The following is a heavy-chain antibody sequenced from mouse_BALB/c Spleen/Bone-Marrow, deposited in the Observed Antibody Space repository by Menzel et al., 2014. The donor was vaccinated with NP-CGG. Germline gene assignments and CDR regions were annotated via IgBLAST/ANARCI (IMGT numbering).Heavy chain of an antibody. CDR2: IRLKSNSYAT. CDR1: GFTFSNYW. J-gene: IGHJ2*01. CDR3: TVPFGPGFDY. Sequence: EVQGVESGGGLVQPGGSMKLSCVASGFTFSNYWMNWVRQSPERGLEWVAEIRLKSNSYATHYAESVKGRFTISRDDSKSSVYLQMNNLRAEDTGIYYCTVPFGPGFDYWGQGTTLTVSS. V-gene: IGHV6-6*02.